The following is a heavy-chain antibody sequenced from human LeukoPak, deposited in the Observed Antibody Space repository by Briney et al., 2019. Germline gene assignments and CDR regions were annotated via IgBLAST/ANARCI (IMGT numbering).Heavy chain of an antibody. J-gene: IGHJ4*02. CDR2: IYSGGST. V-gene: IGHV3-53*05. CDR3: ARVPVVAATEDY. Sequence: GGSLRLSCAASGFTVSSNYMSWVRQAPGKGLEWVSVIYSGGSTYYADSVKGRFTISRDNSKNTLYLQMNSLRAEDTAVYYCARVPVVAATEDYWGQGTLVTVSS. CDR1: GFTVSSNY. D-gene: IGHD2-15*01.